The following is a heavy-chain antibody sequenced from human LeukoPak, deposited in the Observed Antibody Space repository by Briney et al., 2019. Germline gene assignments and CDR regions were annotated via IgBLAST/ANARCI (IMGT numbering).Heavy chain of an antibody. V-gene: IGHV4-39*07. Sequence: PSETLSLTCTVSGGSISSNSYYWGWIRQPPGKGLEWIGSVYYSGSTYYNPSLKSRVTISVDTSKNQFSLKLSSVTAADTAVYYCARVDPRFYYGMDVWGQGTTVTVSS. J-gene: IGHJ6*02. CDR1: GGSISSNSYY. CDR2: VYYSGST. CDR3: ARVDPRFYYGMDV.